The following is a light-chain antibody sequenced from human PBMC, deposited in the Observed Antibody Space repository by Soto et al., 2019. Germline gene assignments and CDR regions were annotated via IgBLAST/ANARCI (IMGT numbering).Light chain of an antibody. Sequence: QAVLTQPPSASGSPGQSVTISCTGPRRDIGDSNFISWYQHSPGKAPRLLIYEVNNRPSGVSRRFSGSKAGNTASLTISGLLDDDEADYFCASFRSGTILVFGSGTKVTVL. CDR2: EVN. J-gene: IGLJ1*01. V-gene: IGLV2-14*01. CDR3: ASFRSGTILV. CDR1: RRDIGDSNF.